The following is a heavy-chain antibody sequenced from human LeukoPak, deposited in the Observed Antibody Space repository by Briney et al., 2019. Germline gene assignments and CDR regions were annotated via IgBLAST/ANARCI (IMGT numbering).Heavy chain of an antibody. CDR1: GFTFTNHT. J-gene: IGHJ4*02. CDR3: ARTPSRDGYSHIDF. Sequence: GGALRLASAAPGFTFTNHTMAWCGRAPGRGRLWVSTLSDSGANTYYADSVKGRFTISRDNSRNTMYLQMDSLRDDDTGVYFCARTPSRDGYSHIDFWGQGALVTVSS. V-gene: IGHV3-23*01. CDR2: LSDSGANT. D-gene: IGHD5-24*01.